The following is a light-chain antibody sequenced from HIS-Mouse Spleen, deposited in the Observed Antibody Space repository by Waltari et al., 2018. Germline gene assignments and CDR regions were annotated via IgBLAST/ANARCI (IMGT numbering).Light chain of an antibody. CDR2: EDS. CDR3: YSTDSSGNHRV. CDR1: ALPKKY. J-gene: IGLJ2*01. V-gene: IGLV3-10*01. Sequence: SYELTQPPSVSVSPGQTARITCSGDALPKKYAYWYQQKSGQAPVLVIYEDSKRPSGIPEGVAGSSSGTMANLTISGAQVEDEADYYCYSTDSSGNHRVFGGGTKLTVL.